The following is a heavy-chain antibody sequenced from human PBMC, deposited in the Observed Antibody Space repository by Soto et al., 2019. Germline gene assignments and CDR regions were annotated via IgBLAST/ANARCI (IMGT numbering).Heavy chain of an antibody. J-gene: IGHJ4*02. Sequence: VQMVESGGGLVQPGGSLRLSCAASGFTFSSYWMSWVRQAPGKGLEWVANIKQDGSEKYYVDSVTGRFTISRDNAKNSLYLQMNSLRAEDSAVYYCARGRGCSTGCHNFDYWGQGTLVTVSS. V-gene: IGHV3-7*01. D-gene: IGHD2-2*01. CDR3: ARGRGCSTGCHNFDY. CDR1: GFTFSSYW. CDR2: IKQDGSEK.